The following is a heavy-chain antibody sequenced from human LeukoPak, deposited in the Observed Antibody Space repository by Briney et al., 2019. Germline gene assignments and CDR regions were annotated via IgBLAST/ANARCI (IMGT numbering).Heavy chain of an antibody. Sequence: PGGSLRLSCAASGFTVSSYAMSSVRQVPGKRLESHSAIISGAGTTGYADSVKGRLTISGVNSKSTIYLQMNSPRVEDTAVYYCAKDLEQSYSGWSASYDAWGQGTLVTVSS. CDR2: IISGAGTT. V-gene: IGHV3-23*01. J-gene: IGHJ5*02. CDR1: GFTVSSYA. CDR3: AKDLEQSYSGWSASYDA. D-gene: IGHD6-19*01.